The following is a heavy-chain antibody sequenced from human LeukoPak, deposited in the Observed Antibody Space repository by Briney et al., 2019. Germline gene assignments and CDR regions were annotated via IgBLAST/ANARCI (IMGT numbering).Heavy chain of an antibody. V-gene: IGHV3-30*18. CDR3: AKDRAARGVIPDY. D-gene: IGHD3-10*01. Sequence: GRSLRLSCAASGFTFSNHAMHWVRQAPGKGLEWVAVISYDESNIWYADSVKGRFTISRDNSKNTLFLQMNSLRVEDTAVYYCAKDRAARGVIPDYWGQGTLVAVSS. J-gene: IGHJ4*02. CDR1: GFTFSNHA. CDR2: ISYDESNI.